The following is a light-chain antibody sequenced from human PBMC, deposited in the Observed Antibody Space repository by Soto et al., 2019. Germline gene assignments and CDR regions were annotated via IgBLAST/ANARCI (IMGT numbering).Light chain of an antibody. J-gene: IGKJ1*01. Sequence: EIVMTQTPATLSVSPGECATLSCRASQSVISDLVWYQHKPGQSPRLLIYGASTRAPGIPARFSGSGSGTELTLTISSLKSEDFAVYYCQQFNNWPRTFGKGPKVEIK. CDR2: GAS. V-gene: IGKV3-15*01. CDR3: QQFNNWPRT. CDR1: QSVISD.